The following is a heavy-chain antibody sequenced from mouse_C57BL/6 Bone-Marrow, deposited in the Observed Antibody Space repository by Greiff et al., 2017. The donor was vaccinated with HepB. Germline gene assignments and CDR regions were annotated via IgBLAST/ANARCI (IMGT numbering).Heavy chain of an antibody. D-gene: IGHD1-1*01. J-gene: IGHJ3*01. CDR1: GYTFTSYW. CDR2: IDQNSGGT. Sequence: QVQLQQPGAELVKPGASVKLSCKASGYTFTSYWMHWVKQRPGRGLEWIGRIDQNSGGTKYNEKFKSKATLTVDKPSSTAYMQISSLTSEDSAVYYCARDYYGSSYWFAYWGQGTLVTVSA. V-gene: IGHV1-72*01. CDR3: ARDYYGSSYWFAY.